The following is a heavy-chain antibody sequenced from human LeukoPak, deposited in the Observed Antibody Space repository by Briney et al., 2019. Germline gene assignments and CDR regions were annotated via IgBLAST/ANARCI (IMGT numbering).Heavy chain of an antibody. Sequence: TGGSLRLSCAASGFTFSSYEMIWVRQAPGKGLEWISYISSNGSNTYYADSLKGRFTISRDIAKNSLYLQMNSLRAEDTAVYYCARDGQRWPIYYWGQGTLVTVSS. CDR3: ARDGQRWPIYY. CDR1: GFTFSSYE. V-gene: IGHV3-48*03. CDR2: ISSNGSNT. D-gene: IGHD6-19*01. J-gene: IGHJ4*02.